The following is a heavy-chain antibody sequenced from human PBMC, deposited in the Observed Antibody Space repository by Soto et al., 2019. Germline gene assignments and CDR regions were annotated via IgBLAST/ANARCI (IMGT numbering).Heavy chain of an antibody. D-gene: IGHD3-22*01. J-gene: IGHJ4*02. V-gene: IGHV1-18*01. CDR2: ISAYNGNT. CDR1: GYTFTSYG. CDR3: ARDRFAYYYDSSGYWRFVY. Sequence: VASVKVSCKASGYTFTSYGISWVRQAPGQGLEWMGWISAYNGNTNYAQKLQGRVTMTTDTSTSTAYMELRSLRSDDTAVYYCARDRFAYYYDSSGYWRFVYWGQGTLVTVSS.